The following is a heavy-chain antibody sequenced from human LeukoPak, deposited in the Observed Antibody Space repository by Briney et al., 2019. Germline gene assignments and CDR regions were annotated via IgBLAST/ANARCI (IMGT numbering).Heavy chain of an antibody. J-gene: IGHJ4*02. D-gene: IGHD3-22*01. CDR3: ARGIGDPYDSSSYLLDY. V-gene: IGHV1-69*05. Sequence: ASVKVSCKASGGTFSSYAISWVRQAPGQGLEWMGGIIPIFGTANYAQKFQGRVTITTDESTSTAYMELSSLRSEDTAVYYCARGIGDPYDSSSYLLDYWGQGTLVTVSS. CDR1: GGTFSSYA. CDR2: IIPIFGTA.